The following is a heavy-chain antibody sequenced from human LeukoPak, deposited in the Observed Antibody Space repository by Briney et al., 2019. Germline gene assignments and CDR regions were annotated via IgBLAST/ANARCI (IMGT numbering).Heavy chain of an antibody. CDR2: ISYDGSNK. CDR1: GFTFSSYA. CDR3: ARGSSGRPVHYGMDV. J-gene: IGHJ6*02. V-gene: IGHV3-30-3*01. D-gene: IGHD6-19*01. Sequence: GGSLGLSCAASGFTFSSYAMHWVRQAPGKGLEWVAVISYDGSNKYYADSVKGRFTISRDNSKDTLYLQMNSLRAEDTAVYYCARGSSGRPVHYGMDVWGQGTTVTVSS.